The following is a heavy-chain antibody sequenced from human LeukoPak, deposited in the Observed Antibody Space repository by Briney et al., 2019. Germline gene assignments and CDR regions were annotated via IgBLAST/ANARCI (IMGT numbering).Heavy chain of an antibody. Sequence: GGSLRLSCAASGFTFSSYSMNWVRQAPGEGLEWVSSISNIANHMYYGASVRGRFTVSRDNAKNSLYLQMNNLRPEDSALYYCARDGYSSTYYSFDLWGRGTLVTVSS. CDR1: GFTFSSYS. D-gene: IGHD6-13*01. V-gene: IGHV3-21*01. J-gene: IGHJ4*02. CDR2: ISNIANHM. CDR3: ARDGYSSTYYSFDL.